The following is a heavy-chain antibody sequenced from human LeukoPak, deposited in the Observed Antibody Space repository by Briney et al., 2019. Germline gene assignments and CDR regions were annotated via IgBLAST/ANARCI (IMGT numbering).Heavy chain of an antibody. CDR3: ARGGQQLVRGYFQH. Sequence: PSETLSLTCTVSGYSISSGYYWGWIRQPPGKGLEWIGSIYHSGSTYYNPSLKSRVTISVDTSKNQFSLKLSSVTAGDTAVYYCARGGQQLVRGYFQHWGQGTLVTVSS. CDR2: IYHSGST. V-gene: IGHV4-38-2*02. CDR1: GYSISSGYY. J-gene: IGHJ1*01. D-gene: IGHD6-13*01.